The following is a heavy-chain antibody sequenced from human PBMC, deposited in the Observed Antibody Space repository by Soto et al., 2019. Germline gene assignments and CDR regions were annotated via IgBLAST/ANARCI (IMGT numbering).Heavy chain of an antibody. Sequence: EVQLLESGGGLVQPGGSLRLSCAASGFPFSTSAMNGVRQAPGKGLEWVSIISATSDAAYYAESVKGRFTSSRDNSKNTLYLQMNSLRPEDTAVYYCGKYSGSYPVYNGMNVWGQGTTVTVSS. J-gene: IGHJ6*02. CDR3: GKYSGSYPVYNGMNV. V-gene: IGHV3-23*01. CDR1: GFPFSTSA. CDR2: ISATSDAA. D-gene: IGHD1-26*01.